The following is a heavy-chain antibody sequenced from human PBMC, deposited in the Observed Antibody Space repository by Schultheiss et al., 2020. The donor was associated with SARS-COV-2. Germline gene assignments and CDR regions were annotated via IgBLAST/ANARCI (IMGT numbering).Heavy chain of an antibody. CDR3: VKDPLPYDSSGYYDY. J-gene: IGHJ4*02. D-gene: IGHD3-22*01. CDR2: ISYDGSNK. CDR1: GFTFSSYA. Sequence: GSLRLSCAASGFTFSSYAMHWVRQAPGKGLEWVAVISYDGSNKYYADSVKGRFTISRDNSKNTLYLQMNSLRAEDTAVYYCVKDPLPYDSSGYYDYWGQGTLVTVSS. V-gene: IGHV3-30*01.